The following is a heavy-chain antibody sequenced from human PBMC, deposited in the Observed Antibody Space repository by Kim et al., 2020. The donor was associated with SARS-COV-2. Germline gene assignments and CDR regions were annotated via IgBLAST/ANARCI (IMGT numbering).Heavy chain of an antibody. CDR1: GFTFGDYA. V-gene: IGHV3-9*01. CDR3: AKGDYDFWSGPFDY. D-gene: IGHD3-3*01. Sequence: GGSLRLSCAASGFTFGDYAMHWVRQAPGMGLEWVSGISWNSGSIGYADSVKGRFTISRDNAKNSLYLQMNSLRAEDTALYYCAKGDYDFWSGPFDYWGQGTLVTVSS. J-gene: IGHJ4*02. CDR2: ISWNSGSI.